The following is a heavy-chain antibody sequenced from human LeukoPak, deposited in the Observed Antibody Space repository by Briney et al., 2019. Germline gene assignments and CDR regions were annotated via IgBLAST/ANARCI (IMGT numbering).Heavy chain of an antibody. Sequence: AASVKVSCKASGYTFTSYYMHWVRQAPGQGLEWMGIINPSGGSTSYAQKFQGRVTMTRDTSTSTVYMELSSLRSEDTAVYYCARPPTYYYDSSGYPSYMDVWGKGTTVTVSS. V-gene: IGHV1-46*01. D-gene: IGHD3-22*01. CDR2: INPSGGST. J-gene: IGHJ6*03. CDR3: ARPPTYYYDSSGYPSYMDV. CDR1: GYTFTSYY.